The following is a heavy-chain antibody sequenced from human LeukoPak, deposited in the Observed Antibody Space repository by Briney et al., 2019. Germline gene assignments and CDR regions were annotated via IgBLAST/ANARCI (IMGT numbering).Heavy chain of an antibody. D-gene: IGHD1-26*01. V-gene: IGHV1-18*01. CDR1: GYTFTSYS. J-gene: IGHJ4*02. CDR3: ARVVTGSYYIDY. Sequence: ASVKASCKASGYTFTSYSFSWVRQAPGQGLEWLGWISAYNGNTNYAQKIQGRVTMTTDTSTSTTYMELRSLKSDDTAVYYCARVVTGSYYIDYWGQGTLVTVSS. CDR2: ISAYNGNT.